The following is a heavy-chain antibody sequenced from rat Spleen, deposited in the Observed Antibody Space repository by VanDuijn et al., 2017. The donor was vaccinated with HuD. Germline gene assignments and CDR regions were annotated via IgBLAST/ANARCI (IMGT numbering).Heavy chain of an antibody. D-gene: IGHD1-2*01. CDR1: GFSLTSNS. CDR2: IWDAETT. J-gene: IGHJ2*01. CDR3: AIPAISY. Sequence: QVQLKESGPGLVQPSQTLSLTCTVSGFSLTSNSVHWVRQPPGKGLEWMGGIWDAETTDYNSALKSRLTISRDTSKSQVFLKMNSLQTDDTAIYFCAIPAISYWGQGVMVTVSS. V-gene: IGHV2-1*01.